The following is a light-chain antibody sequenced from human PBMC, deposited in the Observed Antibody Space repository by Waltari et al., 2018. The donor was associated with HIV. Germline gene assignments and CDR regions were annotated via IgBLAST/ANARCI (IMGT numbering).Light chain of an antibody. CDR2: EVN. V-gene: IGLV2-8*01. Sequence: QSALTQPPSASGSPGQSVTISCTGSASDIGSYNYVSWYQQHPGKAPKLMIYEVNKRPSGVPDRFSGAKSGSVASLTVSGLQADDEADYYCSSYTGRDIRVVFGGGTKLTVL. CDR1: ASDIGSYNY. CDR3: SSYTGRDIRVV. J-gene: IGLJ2*01.